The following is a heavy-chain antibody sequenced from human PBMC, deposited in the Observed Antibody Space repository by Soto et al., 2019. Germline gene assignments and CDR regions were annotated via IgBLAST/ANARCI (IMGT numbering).Heavy chain of an antibody. CDR3: ASGLRLYWFDP. CDR2: IYYSGST. CDR1: GGSISSGGYY. V-gene: IGHV4-31*03. J-gene: IGHJ5*02. Sequence: SSETLSLTCTVSGGSISSGGYYWSWIRQHPGKGLEWIGYIYYSGSTCYNPSLKSRVTISVDTSKNQFSLKLSSVTAADTAVYYCASGLRLYWFDPWGQGTLVTVSS. D-gene: IGHD4-17*01.